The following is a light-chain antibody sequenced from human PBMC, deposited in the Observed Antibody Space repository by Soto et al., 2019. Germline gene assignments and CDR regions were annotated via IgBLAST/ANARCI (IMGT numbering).Light chain of an antibody. V-gene: IGKV3-11*01. J-gene: IGKJ1*01. Sequence: VVLTQSPATLSLSPGERATLSCRASQTVYNYFAWYQQKPSQAPRLLIYDLSNRATSIPARFSGSGYGTDFTLTLSSREPEDWAVYYCQQRSDLPLTFGQGTKGEIK. CDR1: QTVYNY. CDR2: DLS. CDR3: QQRSDLPLT.